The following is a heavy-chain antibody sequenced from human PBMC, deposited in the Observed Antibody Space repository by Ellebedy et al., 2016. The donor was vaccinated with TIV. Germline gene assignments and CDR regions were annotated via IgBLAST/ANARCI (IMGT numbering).Heavy chain of an antibody. D-gene: IGHD3-16*01. CDR3: ARDGATVNPLDY. CDR2: INSDGSST. J-gene: IGHJ4*02. V-gene: IGHV3-74*01. CDR1: GFTFSSYW. Sequence: PGGSLRLSCAASGFTFSSYWMYWVRQAPGKGLVWVSRINSDGSSTSYPVSVEGRFTISRDNAKNTLNLQMNSLRVDDTGVYYCARDGATVNPLDYWGQGTLVTVSS.